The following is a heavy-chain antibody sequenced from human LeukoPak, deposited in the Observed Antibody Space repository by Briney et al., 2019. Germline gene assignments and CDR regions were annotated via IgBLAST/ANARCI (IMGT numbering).Heavy chain of an antibody. Sequence: GGSLRLSCAASGFTFSSYAMSWVRQAPGKGLEWVSAISGSGDNNDNTYYADSVKGQFTISRDNSKNTLYLQMSSLRAEDAAVYYCAKSGSTSWYLDYWGQGTLVTVSS. V-gene: IGHV3-23*01. CDR1: GFTFSSYA. CDR3: AKSGSTSWYLDY. CDR2: ISGSGDNNDNT. J-gene: IGHJ4*02. D-gene: IGHD6-13*01.